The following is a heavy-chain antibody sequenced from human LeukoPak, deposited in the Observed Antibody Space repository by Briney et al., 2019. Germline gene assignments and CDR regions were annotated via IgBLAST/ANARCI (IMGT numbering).Heavy chain of an antibody. CDR2: IYYSGST. J-gene: IGHJ3*02. CDR1: GGSISSYY. CDR3: ARGGYSYGYGAFDI. V-gene: IGHV4-59*01. D-gene: IGHD5-18*01. Sequence: SETLSLTCTVSGGSISSYYWSWIRQPPGKGLEWIGYIYYSGSTYYNPSLKSRVTISVDTSKNQFSLKLSSVTTADTAVYYCARGGYSYGYGAFDIWGQGTMVTVSS.